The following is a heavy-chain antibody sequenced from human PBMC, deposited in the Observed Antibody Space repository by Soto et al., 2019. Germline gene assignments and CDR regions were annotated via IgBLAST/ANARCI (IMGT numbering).Heavy chain of an antibody. CDR2: IYYSGST. J-gene: IGHJ4*02. CDR1: GGSISSGGYY. CDR3: ASSGIAAAGTFDY. V-gene: IGHV4-31*03. D-gene: IGHD6-13*01. Sequence: LRLSCTVSGGSISSGGYYWSWIRQHPGKGLEWIGYIYYSGSTYYNPSLKSRVTISVDTSKNQFSLKLSSVTAADTAVYYCASSGIAAAGTFDYWGQGTLVTVSS.